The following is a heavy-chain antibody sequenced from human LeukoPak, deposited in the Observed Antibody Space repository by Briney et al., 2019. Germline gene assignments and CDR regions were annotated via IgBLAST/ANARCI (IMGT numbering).Heavy chain of an antibody. J-gene: IGHJ5*02. V-gene: IGHV4-61*02. CDR2: IYTSGGT. Sequence: SETLSLTCTVSGDSISSGSYYWSWIRQPAGKGLEWIGRIYTSGGTNYNPSLKSRVTISVDTSKNQFSLKLSSVTAADTAMYYCARGTMTTSWGWDPWGQGTLVTVSS. CDR3: ARGTMTTSWGWDP. CDR1: GDSISSGSYY. D-gene: IGHD4-17*01.